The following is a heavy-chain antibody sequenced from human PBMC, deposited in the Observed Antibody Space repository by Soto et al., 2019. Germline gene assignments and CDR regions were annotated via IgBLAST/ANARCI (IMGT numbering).Heavy chain of an antibody. CDR1: GYTFTSYD. D-gene: IGHD2-2*01. J-gene: IGHJ3*01. Sequence: ASVKVSCKASGYTFTSYDINWVRHATGQGLEWMGWMNPNSGNTGYAQKFQGRVTMTRNTSISTAYMELSSLRSEDTAVYYCARNSNDIVVVPAADWGQGTMVTVSS. CDR2: MNPNSGNT. CDR3: ARNSNDIVVVPAAD. V-gene: IGHV1-8*01.